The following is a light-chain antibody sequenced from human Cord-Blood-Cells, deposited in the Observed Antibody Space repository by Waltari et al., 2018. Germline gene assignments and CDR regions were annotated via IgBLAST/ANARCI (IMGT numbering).Light chain of an antibody. J-gene: IGLJ1*01. V-gene: IGLV2-8*01. CDR2: EVS. Sequence: QSALTQPPSASGSPGQSVTISCTGTSSDVGGYNYVSWYQQHPGKAPKLTIYEVSKRHSGVTDRFSGSKSGNTASLTVSGLQAEDEADYYCSSYAGSNNNYVFGTGTKVTVL. CDR3: SSYAGSNNNYV. CDR1: SSDVGGYNY.